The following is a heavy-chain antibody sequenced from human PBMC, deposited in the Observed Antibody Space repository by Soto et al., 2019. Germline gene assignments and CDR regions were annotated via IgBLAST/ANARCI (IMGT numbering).Heavy chain of an antibody. CDR3: TRDWYMDY. Sequence: EVQLVESGGGLVQPGESLRLSCAASGFTFSSHWVNWIRQTPGKGLEWLAVIKQDGSEKYYVDSVKGRFTVSRDNAKNSVYLQMDSLRVDDTAVYYCTRDWYMDYWGQGTLVTVSS. D-gene: IGHD1-20*01. V-gene: IGHV3-7*04. CDR1: GFTFSSHW. CDR2: IKQDGSEK. J-gene: IGHJ4*02.